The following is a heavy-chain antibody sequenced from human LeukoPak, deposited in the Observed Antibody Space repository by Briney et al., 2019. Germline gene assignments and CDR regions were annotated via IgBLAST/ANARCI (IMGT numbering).Heavy chain of an antibody. CDR3: AKVEAVDTAMVTPPHAFDI. J-gene: IGHJ3*02. CDR1: GFTFSNYA. V-gene: IGHV3-23*01. D-gene: IGHD5-18*01. Sequence: PGGSLRLSCAASGFTFSNYAMSWVRQAPGKGLKWVSTINDNGAGTYYADSVKGRFTISRDNSKNTLYLQMNSLRAEDTAVYYCAKVEAVDTAMVTPPHAFDIWGQGTMVTVPS. CDR2: INDNGAGT.